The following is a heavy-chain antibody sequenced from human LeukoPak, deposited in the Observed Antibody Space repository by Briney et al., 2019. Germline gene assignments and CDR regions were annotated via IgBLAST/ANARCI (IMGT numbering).Heavy chain of an antibody. CDR3: ARSSEWYYFES. CDR1: GGSISSYY. Sequence: SETLSLTCTVSGGSISSYYWSWIRQPPGKGLEWIGYIHDNGSTNYNPSLKSRVTISVDTSKNQFSLELSSVTAADTAVYYCARSSEWYYFESWGQGTLATVSS. CDR2: IHDNGST. J-gene: IGHJ4*02. D-gene: IGHD6-19*01. V-gene: IGHV4-59*08.